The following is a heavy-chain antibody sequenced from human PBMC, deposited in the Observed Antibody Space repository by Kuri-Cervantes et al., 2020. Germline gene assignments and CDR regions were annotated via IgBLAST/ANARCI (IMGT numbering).Heavy chain of an antibody. Sequence: GESLKISCAASGFTFSSYAMHWVRQAPGKGLEWVAVISYDGSNKYYADSVKGRFTISRDNSKNTLYLQMNSLRAEDTAVYYCAKDLGYYDSSGVNYYYYGMDVWGQGTTVTVSS. V-gene: IGHV3-30-3*01. D-gene: IGHD3-22*01. CDR1: GFTFSSYA. CDR2: ISYDGSNK. CDR3: AKDLGYYDSSGVNYYYYGMDV. J-gene: IGHJ6*02.